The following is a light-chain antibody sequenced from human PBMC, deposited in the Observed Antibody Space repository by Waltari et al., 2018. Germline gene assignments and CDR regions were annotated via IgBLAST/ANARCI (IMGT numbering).Light chain of an antibody. CDR2: AAS. Sequence: DIQMTQSPSSLSASVGDRVTITCRASQSISSYLNWYQQKPGKAPKLLIYAASSLQSGVPSRFSGSGSGTDFTLTISSLHPEDFATYYCPQSYSTLLTFGGGTKVEIK. J-gene: IGKJ4*01. V-gene: IGKV1-39*01. CDR1: QSISSY. CDR3: PQSYSTLLT.